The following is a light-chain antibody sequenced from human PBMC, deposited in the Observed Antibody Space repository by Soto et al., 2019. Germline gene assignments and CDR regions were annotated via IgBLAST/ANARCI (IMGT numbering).Light chain of an antibody. CDR3: QSYDSSLSGYV. J-gene: IGLJ1*01. CDR1: SSNIGAGYE. Sequence: QSVLTQPPSVSAAPGQRVTIYCTGSSSNIGAGYEAHWYQQVPGTAPKLLIYENNNRPSGVPDRFSGSKSGTSASLAITGRQAEDEAEYYCQSYDSSLSGYVFGTGTKLTVL. CDR2: ENN. V-gene: IGLV1-40*01.